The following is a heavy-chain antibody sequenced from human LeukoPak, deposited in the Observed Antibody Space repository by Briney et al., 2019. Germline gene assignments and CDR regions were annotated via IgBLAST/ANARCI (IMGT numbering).Heavy chain of an antibody. Sequence: RGSLRLSCAASGFTFSTYSMNWVRQAPGKGLEWLSYITSTSGTIYYADSVKGRFTISRDNAKNSLYLQMNSLRDEDTAVYYCARVRGGNYQPLNFDYWGQGTLVTVSS. V-gene: IGHV3-48*02. CDR3: ARVRGGNYQPLNFDY. D-gene: IGHD4/OR15-4a*01. CDR1: GFTFSTYS. J-gene: IGHJ4*02. CDR2: ITSTSGTI.